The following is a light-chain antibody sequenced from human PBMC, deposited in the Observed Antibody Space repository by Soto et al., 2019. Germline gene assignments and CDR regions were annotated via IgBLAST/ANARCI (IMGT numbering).Light chain of an antibody. Sequence: EIVLTQSPATLSLVPGERATLSCRARQSVRSYLAWYQQKPGQAPRLLIYDASNRATGIPARFSGSGFGTDFTLTISSLEPEDFAVFYCQQRSNWPPTFGGGTKVEI. V-gene: IGKV3-11*01. J-gene: IGKJ4*01. CDR3: QQRSNWPPT. CDR1: QSVRSY. CDR2: DAS.